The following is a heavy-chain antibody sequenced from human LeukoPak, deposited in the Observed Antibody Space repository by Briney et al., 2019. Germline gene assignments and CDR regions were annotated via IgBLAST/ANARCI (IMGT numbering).Heavy chain of an antibody. V-gene: IGHV3-48*03. D-gene: IGHD2-21*01. CDR2: ISTNGKTI. CDR3: AALWSFDY. CDR1: GFTFSTYE. J-gene: IGHJ4*02. Sequence: PGGSLRLSCAASGFTFSTYEMNWVRQAPGKGLEWISYISTNGKTIYYSDSVKGRFTISRDNAKNSLYLQMNSLRAEDTAVYYCAALWSFDYWGQGTLVSVPS.